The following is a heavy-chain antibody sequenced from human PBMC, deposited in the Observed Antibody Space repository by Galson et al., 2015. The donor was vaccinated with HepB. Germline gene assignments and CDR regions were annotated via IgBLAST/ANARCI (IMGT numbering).Heavy chain of an antibody. CDR1: GITFSNYW. CDR2: INGDGSTT. Sequence: SLRLSCAASGITFSNYWMHWVRQAPGKGLMWVSRINGDGSTTSYADSVKGRFTVSRDNTENTLYLQLNSLRAEDTAVYYCARDQYTSVRYDFWIGHMGGGVDVWGQGTTVTVSS. V-gene: IGHV3-74*01. J-gene: IGHJ6*02. CDR3: ARDQYTSVRYDFWIGHMGGGVDV. D-gene: IGHD3-3*01.